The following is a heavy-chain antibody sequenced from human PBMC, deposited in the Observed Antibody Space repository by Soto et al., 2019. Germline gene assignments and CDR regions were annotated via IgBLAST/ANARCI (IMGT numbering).Heavy chain of an antibody. Sequence: QVQLVESGGGVVQPGRSLRLSCAASGFTFSSYAMHWVRQAPGKGLEWVAVISYDGSNKYYADSVKGRFTISRDNSKNTLYLQMNSLRAEDTAVYYCARDIQLRYYYYCMDVWGQGTTVTVSS. J-gene: IGHJ6*02. D-gene: IGHD5-18*01. CDR1: GFTFSSYA. CDR2: ISYDGSNK. CDR3: ARDIQLRYYYYCMDV. V-gene: IGHV3-30-3*01.